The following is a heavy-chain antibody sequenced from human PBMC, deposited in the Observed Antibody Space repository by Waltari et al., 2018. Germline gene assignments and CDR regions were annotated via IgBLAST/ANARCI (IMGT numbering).Heavy chain of an antibody. CDR1: GGSISSSNW. D-gene: IGHD3-10*02. J-gene: IGHJ6*02. CDR3: ASVLAGEDYYYYGMDV. V-gene: IGHV4-4*02. CDR2: IYHSGST. Sequence: QVQLQESGPGLVTPSGTLSLTCAVSGGSISSSNWWSWVRPPPGKGLEWIGEIYHSGSTNYNPSLKSRVTISVDKSKNQFSLKLSSVTAADTAVYYCASVLAGEDYYYYGMDVWGQGTTVTVSS.